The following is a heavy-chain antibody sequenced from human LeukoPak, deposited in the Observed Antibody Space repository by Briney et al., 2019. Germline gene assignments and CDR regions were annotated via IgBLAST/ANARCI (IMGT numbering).Heavy chain of an antibody. CDR1: GYTFTSYY. CDR2: INPSGGST. V-gene: IGHV1-46*01. D-gene: IGHD2-15*01. J-gene: IGHJ4*02. Sequence: ASVKVSCMASGYTFTSYYMHWVRQAPGQGLEWMGIINPSGGSTSYAQKFQGRVTMTRDTSINTAYMELSSLRSDDTAVFYCARAPTLGYCSGDSCYLAYWGQGTLVTVSS. CDR3: ARAPTLGYCSGDSCYLAY.